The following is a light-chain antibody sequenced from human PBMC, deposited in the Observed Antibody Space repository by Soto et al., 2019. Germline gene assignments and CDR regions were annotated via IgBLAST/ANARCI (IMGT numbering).Light chain of an antibody. CDR3: SSHTGSNTLA. CDR2: DVS. J-gene: IGLJ2*01. V-gene: IGLV2-14*03. CDR1: SSDVGGYNY. Sequence: QSALTQPASVSGSPGQSITISCTGTSSDVGGYNYVSWYQQYPGKAPKLIIYDVSNRPSGVSDRFSGSKSGETASLTISGFQGEDEADYYCSSHTGSNTLAFGGGTKLTVL.